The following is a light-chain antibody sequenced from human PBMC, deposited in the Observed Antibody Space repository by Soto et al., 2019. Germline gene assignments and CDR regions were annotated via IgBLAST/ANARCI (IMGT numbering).Light chain of an antibody. J-gene: IGKJ1*01. Sequence: TLSPATLSLSPLGRATLSCRASQIIDTHLAWYQQKPGQAPRLLIYGASSRASGIPDRFSGSGSGTDFTLTISRLEPEDFAVYYCQQYGSSPETFGQGTKVDIK. CDR3: QQYGSSPET. CDR2: GAS. CDR1: QIIDTH. V-gene: IGKV3-20*01.